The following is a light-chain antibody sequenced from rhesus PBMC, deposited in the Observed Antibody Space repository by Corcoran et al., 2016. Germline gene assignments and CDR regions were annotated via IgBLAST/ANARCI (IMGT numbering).Light chain of an antibody. J-gene: IGKJ3*01. Sequence: DIQMTQSPSSLSASVGDRVTITCRASQTISSYLAWYQQKPGKVPKLLVNAASSLANGVPSRFSGSGSGTGFTLTISSLQPEDFATYYCQQHNSHPFTFGPGTKLDIK. V-gene: IGKV1-44*02. CDR3: QQHNSHPFT. CDR2: AAS. CDR1: QTISSY.